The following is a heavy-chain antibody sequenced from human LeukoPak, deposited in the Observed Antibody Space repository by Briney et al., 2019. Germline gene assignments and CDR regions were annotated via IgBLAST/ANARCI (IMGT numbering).Heavy chain of an antibody. Sequence: GGSLRLSCAASGFTVSSNYMSWVRQAPGKGLEWVSVIYSGGSTYYADSVKGRFTISRANSKTTLYIQMNSMRGEDTAVYYCARESYYDSSGYPTLGYWGQGTLVTVSS. J-gene: IGHJ4*02. V-gene: IGHV3-66*01. CDR3: ARESYYDSSGYPTLGY. CDR1: GFTVSSNY. CDR2: IYSGGST. D-gene: IGHD3-22*01.